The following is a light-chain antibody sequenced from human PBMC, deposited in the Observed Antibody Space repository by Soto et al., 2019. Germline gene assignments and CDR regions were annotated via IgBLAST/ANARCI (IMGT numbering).Light chain of an antibody. CDR2: RVI. CDR3: GSYTSATTWV. Sequence: QSALTQPASVSGSPGQSITISCTGTSSDIGRYDYVSWYQQLPGKAPKLIIYRVINRPSGVSDRFSGSKSGNSASLSISGLQLEDEAGYFCGSYTSATTWVFGGGTKLTVL. V-gene: IGLV2-14*03. J-gene: IGLJ3*02. CDR1: SSDIGRYDY.